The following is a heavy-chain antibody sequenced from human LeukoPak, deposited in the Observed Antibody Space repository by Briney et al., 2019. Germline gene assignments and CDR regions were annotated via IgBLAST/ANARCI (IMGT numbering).Heavy chain of an antibody. V-gene: IGHV4-34*01. CDR2: INHSGST. D-gene: IGHD2-2*01. J-gene: IGHJ5*02. Sequence: SETLSLTCAVYGGSFSGYYWIWLGQPPGKGLEGMGEINHSGSTNYNPSLNSRATLSVDTSKHQFALQMSSVPAAATPVPFFPRVRCSSTSCYLRGKKWFDPWGEESLVAVSS. CDR1: GGSFSGYY. CDR3: PRVRCSSTSCYLRGKKWFDP.